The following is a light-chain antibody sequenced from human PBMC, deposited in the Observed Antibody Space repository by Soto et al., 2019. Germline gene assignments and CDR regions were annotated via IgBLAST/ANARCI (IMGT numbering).Light chain of an antibody. CDR1: SSDVGGYNY. Sequence: QSALTQPRSVAGSPGQSVTISCTGTSSDVGGYNYVSWYRQHPGKAPTLMIYAVSKRPSGVPDRFSGSKSGNTASLTISGLQAEDEADYYCCSYAGSYTWVFVTGTKLTVL. CDR2: AVS. J-gene: IGLJ1*01. V-gene: IGLV2-11*01. CDR3: CSYAGSYTWV.